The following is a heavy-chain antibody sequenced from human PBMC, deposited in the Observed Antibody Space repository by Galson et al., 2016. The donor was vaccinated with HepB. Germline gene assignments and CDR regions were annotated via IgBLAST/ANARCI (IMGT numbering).Heavy chain of an antibody. Sequence: CAISGDSVSSNSAAWNWIRQSPSRGLEWLGRTYYRSRWYNDYAVSVKSRITINPDTSKNQYSLQLNSVTPEDTDVYYCARDLGGAYGTGRSFDYWGQGTLATVSS. CDR2: TYYRSRWYN. CDR1: GDSVSSNSAA. V-gene: IGHV6-1*01. D-gene: IGHD1-1*01. CDR3: ARDLGGAYGTGRSFDY. J-gene: IGHJ4*02.